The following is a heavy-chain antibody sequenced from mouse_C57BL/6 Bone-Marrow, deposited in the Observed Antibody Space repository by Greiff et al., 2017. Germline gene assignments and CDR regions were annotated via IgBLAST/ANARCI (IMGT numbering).Heavy chain of an antibody. CDR1: GFTFSDYG. CDR3: AITTVPYWYFDV. Sequence: EVNLVDSGGGLVKPGGSLKLSCAASGFTFSDYGMHWVRQAPEKGLEWVAYISSGSSTIYYADTVKGRFTISRDNAKNTLFLQMTSLRSEDTAMYYCAITTVPYWYFDVWGTGTTVTVSS. J-gene: IGHJ1*03. V-gene: IGHV5-17*01. CDR2: ISSGSSTI. D-gene: IGHD1-1*01.